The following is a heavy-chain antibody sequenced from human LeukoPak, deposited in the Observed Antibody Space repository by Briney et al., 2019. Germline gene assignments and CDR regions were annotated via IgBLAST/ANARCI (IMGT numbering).Heavy chain of an antibody. CDR1: GASISSGDHY. Sequence: SASLSLTCTVAGASISSGDHYWGWIRQPPGPGLEWIGAISYTGSTSNNPSLESRVTISVDTSKNHFSLKLTSVTAADTAIYYCARVDSYWFFDLWGRGALVTVSS. J-gene: IGHJ2*01. CDR3: ARVDSYWFFDL. V-gene: IGHV4-39*02. CDR2: ISYTGST. D-gene: IGHD3-3*01.